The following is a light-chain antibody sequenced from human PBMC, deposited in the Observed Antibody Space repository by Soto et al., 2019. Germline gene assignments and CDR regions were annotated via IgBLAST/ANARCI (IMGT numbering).Light chain of an antibody. Sequence: EFVLTQSPGTLSLSPGERATLSCRASQTVRNNYLAWYQQKPGQAPKLLIYDASSRATGIPDRFSGGGSGTDFILTISRLEPEDFAVYYCQQAATFPLTFGGGTDVEI. CDR2: DAS. CDR3: QQAATFPLT. V-gene: IGKV3-20*01. CDR1: QTVRNNY. J-gene: IGKJ4*01.